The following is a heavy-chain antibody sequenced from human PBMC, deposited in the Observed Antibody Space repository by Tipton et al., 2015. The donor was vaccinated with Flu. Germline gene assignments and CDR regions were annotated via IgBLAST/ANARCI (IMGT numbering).Heavy chain of an antibody. Sequence: GLVKPSETLSLSCTVSGYSISSGYYWGWIRQAPGGGLEWIATIYHSGSTYYNPSLKSRVTISMDTSKNQFSLKLNSVTAADTAVYYCARPLNSGREYAFDIWGQGTKVTVSA. CDR3: ARPLNSGREYAFDI. D-gene: IGHD1-26*01. V-gene: IGHV4-38-2*02. J-gene: IGHJ3*02. CDR1: GYSISSGYY. CDR2: IYHSGST.